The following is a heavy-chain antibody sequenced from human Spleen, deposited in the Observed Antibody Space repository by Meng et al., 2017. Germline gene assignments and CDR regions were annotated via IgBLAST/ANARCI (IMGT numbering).Heavy chain of an antibody. D-gene: IGHD6-13*01. J-gene: IGHJ5*02. CDR3: ARRVGSRGYGDWFDP. CDR2: THPGDSET. CDR1: GYRFTTYW. V-gene: IGHV5-51*01. Sequence: GESLKISCQASGYRFTTYWIGWVRQMPGKGLEWMGITHPGDSETRYNPSFQGQVTISADKSISTAYLQWSSLKASDSAVYYCARRVGSRGYGDWFDPWGQGTLVTVSS.